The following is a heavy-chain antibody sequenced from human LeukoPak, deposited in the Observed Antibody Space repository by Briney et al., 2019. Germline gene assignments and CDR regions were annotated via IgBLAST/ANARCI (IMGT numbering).Heavy chain of an antibody. Sequence: GGSLRLSCAASGLTFSSDSMNWVRQAPGKGLEWVSYISSSSRTIYYADSVKGRFTISRDNAKNSLFLQMNSLRDEDTAVYYCARDFGYGHSGYLDAFDIWGQGTKVTVSS. CDR1: GLTFSSDS. D-gene: IGHD5-12*01. V-gene: IGHV3-48*02. CDR3: ARDFGYGHSGYLDAFDI. CDR2: ISSSSRTI. J-gene: IGHJ3*02.